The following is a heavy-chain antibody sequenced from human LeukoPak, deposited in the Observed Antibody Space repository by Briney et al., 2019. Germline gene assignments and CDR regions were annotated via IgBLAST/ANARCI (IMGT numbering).Heavy chain of an antibody. Sequence: TSETLSLTCTVSGYSISSGYYWGWIRQPPGKGLEWIGSIYHSGSTYYNPSLKSRVTISVDTSKNQFSLKLSSVTAADTAVYYCARVAGGSGSYYDYWGQGTLVTVSS. CDR2: IYHSGST. CDR3: ARVAGGSGSYYDY. D-gene: IGHD1-26*01. CDR1: GYSISSGYY. V-gene: IGHV4-38-2*02. J-gene: IGHJ4*02.